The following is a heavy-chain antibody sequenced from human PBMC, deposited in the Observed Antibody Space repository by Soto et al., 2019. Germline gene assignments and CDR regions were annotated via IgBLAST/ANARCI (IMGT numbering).Heavy chain of an antibody. D-gene: IGHD5-18*01. CDR2: ISYGGST. V-gene: IGHV4-31*03. CDR1: GGSINSGGYC. Sequence: QVQLQESGPGLVKPSQTLSLTCTVSGGSINSGGYCWSWIRQHPGKGLDWIGCISYGGSTSYNPSLNSRVTIPVDTSKNQFPLKLTSVTAADPAVYYGSRGILVWGQGALITVSS. J-gene: IGHJ4*02. CDR3: SRGILV.